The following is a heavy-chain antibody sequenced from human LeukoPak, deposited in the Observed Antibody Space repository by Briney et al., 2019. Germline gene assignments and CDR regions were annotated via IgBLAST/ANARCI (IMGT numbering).Heavy chain of an antibody. D-gene: IGHD3-22*01. CDR3: TTARVIDSSGYQGVTDY. J-gene: IGHJ4*02. CDR1: GFTFSNAW. Sequence: GGTLRLSCAASGFTFSNAWMSWVRQAPGKGLEWVGRIKSKTDGGTTDYAAPVKGRFTISRDDSKDTLYLQMNGLKTEDTAVYYCTTARVIDSSGYQGVTDYWGRGTLVTVSS. V-gene: IGHV3-15*01. CDR2: IKSKTDGGTT.